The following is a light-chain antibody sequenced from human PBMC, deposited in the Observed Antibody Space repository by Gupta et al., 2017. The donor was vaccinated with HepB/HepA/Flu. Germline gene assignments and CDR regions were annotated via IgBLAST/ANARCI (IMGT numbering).Light chain of an antibody. CDR2: RVS. CDR1: QRLVQRNGNTY. V-gene: IGKV2-24*01. Sequence: VMTQTPLSLPVTLGQPASISCRSSQRLVQRNGNTYLIWLHQRPGQPPRLLPYRVSIPESGVPDTFSGTAARTDFTLKISRAEAQDMGVYYCMQGKHSPRTFGQGTKVDIK. CDR3: MQGKHSPRT. J-gene: IGKJ1*01.